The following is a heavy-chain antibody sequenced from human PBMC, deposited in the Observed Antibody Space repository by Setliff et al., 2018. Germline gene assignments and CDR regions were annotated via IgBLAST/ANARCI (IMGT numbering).Heavy chain of an antibody. CDR1: GFTFSTYV. D-gene: IGHD1-26*01. V-gene: IGHV3-23*01. J-gene: IGHJ4*02. Sequence: GESLKISCAASGFTFSTYVMTWVRQAPGKGLEWVSSIHGEGINTYYADSVKGRFTISRDNSKNTLFLQMNSLRADDTAVYYCMKKIIAGGGPPYDYFDYLGQGTLVTVSS. CDR2: IHGEGINT. CDR3: MKKIIAGGGPPYDYFDY.